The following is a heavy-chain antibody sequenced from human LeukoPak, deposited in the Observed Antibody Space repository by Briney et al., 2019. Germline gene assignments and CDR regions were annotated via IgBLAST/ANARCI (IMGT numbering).Heavy chain of an antibody. V-gene: IGHV3-23*01. CDR1: GFTFNSYA. D-gene: IGHD6-19*01. CDR3: AKAAVADPYYFDY. Sequence: GGSLRLSCAASGFTFNSYAMSWVRQAPGKGLEWVSSISGGGDYTYYANSVKGRFTISRDNSKNTLYLQMNSLRAEDTAVYYCAKAAVADPYYFDYWGQGTLVTVSS. CDR2: ISGGGDYT. J-gene: IGHJ4*02.